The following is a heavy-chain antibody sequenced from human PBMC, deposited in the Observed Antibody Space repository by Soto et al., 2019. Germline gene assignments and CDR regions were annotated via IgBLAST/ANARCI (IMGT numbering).Heavy chain of an antibody. Sequence: SVKVSCKASGGTFSSYTISWVRQAPGQGLEWMGRIIPILGIANYAQKFQGRVTITADKSTSTAYMELSSLRSEDTAVYYCARDLELSRAFDSWGQGTMVTVSS. CDR3: ARDLELSRAFDS. CDR1: GGTFSSYT. V-gene: IGHV1-69*04. D-gene: IGHD1-7*01. J-gene: IGHJ3*02. CDR2: IIPILGIA.